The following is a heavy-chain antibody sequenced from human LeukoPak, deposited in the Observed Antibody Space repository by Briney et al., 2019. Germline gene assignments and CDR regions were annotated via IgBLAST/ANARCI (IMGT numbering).Heavy chain of an antibody. D-gene: IGHD1-26*01. CDR1: GGTFSSYA. V-gene: IGHV1-69*05. J-gene: IGHJ4*02. Sequence: GASVKVSCKASGGTFSSYAISWVRQAPGQGLEWMGGIIPIFGTANYAQKFQGRVTITTDESTSTAYMELSSLRSEDTAVYYCARSYTGSHPPDYWGQGTLVTVSS. CDR3: ARSYTGSHPPDY. CDR2: IIPIFGTA.